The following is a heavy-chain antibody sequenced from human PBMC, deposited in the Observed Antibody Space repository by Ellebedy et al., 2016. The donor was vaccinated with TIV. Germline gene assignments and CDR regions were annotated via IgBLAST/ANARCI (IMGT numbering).Heavy chain of an antibody. CDR1: GFTFSSYA. Sequence: GGSLRLSCAASGFTFSSYAMSWVRQAPGKGLEWVSAISGSGGSTYYADSVKGRFTISRDNAKNSLYLQMNSLRAEDTAVYYCAKSESRNYYDSSGYYPLWGQGTLVTVSS. V-gene: IGHV3-23*01. CDR3: AKSESRNYYDSSGYYPL. D-gene: IGHD3-22*01. J-gene: IGHJ4*02. CDR2: ISGSGGST.